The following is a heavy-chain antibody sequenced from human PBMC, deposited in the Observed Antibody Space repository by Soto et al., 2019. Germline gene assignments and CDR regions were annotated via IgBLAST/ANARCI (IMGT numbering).Heavy chain of an antibody. CDR2: INNREST. J-gene: IGHJ6*03. V-gene: IGHV4-34*01. Sequence: SETLSLTCAVYGGSFSGYYWSWIRQPPGKGLEWIGEINNRESTNYNPSLKSQVTISVDTSKNQFSLKLSSVTAADTAVYYCAREKWLRAEYYYYYMDVWGKGTTVTVSS. D-gene: IGHD5-12*01. CDR1: GGSFSGYY. CDR3: AREKWLRAEYYYYYMDV.